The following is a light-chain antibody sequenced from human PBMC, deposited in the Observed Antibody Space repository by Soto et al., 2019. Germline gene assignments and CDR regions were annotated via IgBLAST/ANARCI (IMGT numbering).Light chain of an antibody. CDR3: QKFNNYHLN. CDR2: DAS. CDR1: QSISTY. Sequence: PGKRASLSFRASQSISTYLAWYQVKPGQAPRLLIYDASSRATGVPARFSGSGSGTDFTLTISRLEPEDFATYYCQKFNNYHLNCGGGTTGAIK. V-gene: IGKV3-11*01. J-gene: IGKJ4*01.